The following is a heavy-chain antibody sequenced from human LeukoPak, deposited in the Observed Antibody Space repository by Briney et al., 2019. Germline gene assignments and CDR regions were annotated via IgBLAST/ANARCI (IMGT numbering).Heavy chain of an antibody. D-gene: IGHD3-22*01. CDR3: ARECSSGYYSHFDY. J-gene: IGHJ4*02. V-gene: IGHV1-8*02. CDR2: MNPNSGNT. Sequence: ASVKVSCKASGYTFTSYGISWVRQATGQGLEWMGWMNPNSGNTGYAQKFQGRVTMTRNISISTAYMELSSLRSEDTAVYYCARECSSGYYSHFDYWGQGTLVTVSS. CDR1: GYTFTSYG.